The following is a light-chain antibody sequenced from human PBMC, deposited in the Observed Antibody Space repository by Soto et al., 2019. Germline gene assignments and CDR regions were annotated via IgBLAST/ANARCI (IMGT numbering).Light chain of an antibody. CDR3: CSYVGSYSYV. CDR2: DVI. Sequence: QSVLTQPRSVSGSPGQSVTVSCIGTSSDVGGYNSVSWYQEHPGKAPKLMIYDVIKRPSGVPDRFSGSKSGNTASLTISGLLAEDEADYCCCSYVGSYSYVFGTGTKVT. V-gene: IGLV2-11*01. CDR1: SSDVGGYNS. J-gene: IGLJ1*01.